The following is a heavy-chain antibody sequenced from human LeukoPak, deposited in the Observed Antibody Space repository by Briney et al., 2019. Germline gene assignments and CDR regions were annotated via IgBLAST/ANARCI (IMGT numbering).Heavy chain of an antibody. J-gene: IGHJ5*02. CDR2: IKQDGSEK. D-gene: IGHD6-6*01. V-gene: IGHV3-7*01. CDR1: GFTFSSYW. CDR3: ASSGYSSSSGGWFDP. Sequence: GGSLRLSCAASGFTFSSYWMSWVRQAPGKGLEWVANIKQDGSEKYYVDSVKGRFTISRDNAKNSLYLQMNSLRAEDTAVYYCASSGYSSSSGGWFDPWGQGTLVTVSS.